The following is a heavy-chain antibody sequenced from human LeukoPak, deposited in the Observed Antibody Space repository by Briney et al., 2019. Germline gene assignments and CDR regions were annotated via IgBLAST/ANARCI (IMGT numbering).Heavy chain of an antibody. D-gene: IGHD3-3*01. Sequence: ASVKVSCKASGCTFTSYGISWVRQAPGQGLEWMGWISAYNGNTNYAQKLQGRVTMTTDTSTSTAYMELRSLRSDDTAVYYCARDPTGTIFWSGFYYYGMDVWGQGTTVTVSS. CDR3: ARDPTGTIFWSGFYYYGMDV. CDR2: ISAYNGNT. CDR1: GCTFTSYG. J-gene: IGHJ6*02. V-gene: IGHV1-18*01.